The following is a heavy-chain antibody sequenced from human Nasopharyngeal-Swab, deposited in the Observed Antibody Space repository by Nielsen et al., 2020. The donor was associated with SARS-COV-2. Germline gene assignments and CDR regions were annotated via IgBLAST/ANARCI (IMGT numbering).Heavy chain of an antibody. CDR2: IDWGDDK. CDR3: ARIMTMVQGVIQDYYGMDV. J-gene: IGHJ6*02. Sequence: WIRQPPGKALEWLALIDWGDDKYYSTSLKTRLTISKDTSKNQVVLTMTNMDPVDTATYYCARIMTMVQGVIQDYYGMDVWGQGTTVTVSS. D-gene: IGHD3-10*01. V-gene: IGHV2-70*01.